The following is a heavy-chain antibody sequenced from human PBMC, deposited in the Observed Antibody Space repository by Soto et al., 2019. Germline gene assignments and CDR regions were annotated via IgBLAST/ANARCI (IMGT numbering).Heavy chain of an antibody. CDR1: GGTFSGDA. Sequence: SSVKVSCKASGGTFSGDAISWVRQAPGQGLEWMGGIIPIFGTANYAQKFQGRVTITADESTSTAYMELSSLRSEDTAVYYCARGVVFWSGYFPWGMDVWGQGTTVTVSS. V-gene: IGHV1-69*13. J-gene: IGHJ6*02. D-gene: IGHD3-3*01. CDR2: IIPIFGTA. CDR3: ARGVVFWSGYFPWGMDV.